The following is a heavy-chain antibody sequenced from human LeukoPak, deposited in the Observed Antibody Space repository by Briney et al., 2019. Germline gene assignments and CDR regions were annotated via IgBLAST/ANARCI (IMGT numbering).Heavy chain of an antibody. Sequence: GGSLRLSCAASGYTFSSNAMSWVRQAPGKGLEWVSAISGSGGSTYYADSVKGRFTISRDNSKNTLYLQMNSLRAEDTAVYYCAKEELVWNRGFDYWGQGTLVTVSS. CDR3: AKEELVWNRGFDY. CDR1: GYTFSSNA. CDR2: ISGSGGST. J-gene: IGHJ4*02. D-gene: IGHD6-13*01. V-gene: IGHV3-23*01.